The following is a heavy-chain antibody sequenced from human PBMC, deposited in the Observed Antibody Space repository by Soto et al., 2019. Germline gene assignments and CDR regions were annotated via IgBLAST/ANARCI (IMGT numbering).Heavy chain of an antibody. CDR2: IKSKTDGGTT. V-gene: IGHV3-15*07. CDR1: GFTFSNAW. CDR3: TTDGYDSDRGEYYYYYGMDV. Sequence: GGSLRLSCAASGFTFSNAWMNWVRQAPGKGLEWVGRIKSKTDGGTTDYAAPVKGRFTISRDDSKNTLYLQMNSLKTEDTAVYYCTTDGYDSDRGEYYYYYGMDVWGQGTTVTVSS. J-gene: IGHJ6*02. D-gene: IGHD3-22*01.